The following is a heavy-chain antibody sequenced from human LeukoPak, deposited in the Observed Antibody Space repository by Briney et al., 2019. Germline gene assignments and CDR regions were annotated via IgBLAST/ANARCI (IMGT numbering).Heavy chain of an antibody. CDR2: IQEDGSEK. Sequence: ETLSLTCTVSGGSISSSSYYWGWIRQPPGKGLEWVAHIQEDGSEKYYMDSVEGRFTISRDNAKSSLYLQLNSLRAEDTAVYYCATYTGGHHKTFDSWGQGTLVTVSS. D-gene: IGHD7-27*01. CDR3: ATYTGGHHKTFDS. J-gene: IGHJ4*02. V-gene: IGHV3-7*01. CDR1: GGSISSSSYY.